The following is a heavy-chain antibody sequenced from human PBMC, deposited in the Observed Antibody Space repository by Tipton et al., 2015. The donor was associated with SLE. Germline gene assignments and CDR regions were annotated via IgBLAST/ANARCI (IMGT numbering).Heavy chain of an antibody. CDR1: GGSISSYY. Sequence: TLSLTCTVPGGSISSYYWSWIRQPPGKGLEWIGYIYYSGSTNYNPSLKSRVTISVDTSKNQFSLKLSSVTAADTAVYYCARSAGYGSSWAHFDYWGQGTLVTVSS. V-gene: IGHV4-59*01. D-gene: IGHD6-13*01. J-gene: IGHJ4*02. CDR3: ARSAGYGSSWAHFDY. CDR2: IYYSGST.